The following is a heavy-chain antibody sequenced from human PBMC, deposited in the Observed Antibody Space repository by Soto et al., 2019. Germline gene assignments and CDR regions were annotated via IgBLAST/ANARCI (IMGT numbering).Heavy chain of an antibody. CDR1: GFTFSSYA. D-gene: IGHD3-3*01. CDR2: ISYDGSNK. CDR3: ARDEKYYDFWSGYSHKNDY. J-gene: IGHJ4*02. Sequence: QVQLVESGGGVVQPGRSLRLSCAASGFTFSSYAMHWVRQAPGKGLEWVAVISYDGSNKYYADSVKGRFTISRDNSKNTLYLQMNSLRAEDTAVYYCARDEKYYDFWSGYSHKNDYWGQGTLVTVSS. V-gene: IGHV3-30-3*01.